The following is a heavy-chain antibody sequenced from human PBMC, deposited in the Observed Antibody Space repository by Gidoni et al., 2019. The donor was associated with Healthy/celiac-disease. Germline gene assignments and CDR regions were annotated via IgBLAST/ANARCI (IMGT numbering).Heavy chain of an antibody. CDR1: GFTFDDYA. V-gene: IGHV3-9*01. CDR3: AKECGGSSGCGYFDY. D-gene: IGHD6-19*01. J-gene: IGHJ4*02. Sequence: EVQLVESGGGLVQLGRSLRLSCAASGFTFDDYAMHWVRQAPGKGLEWVSGICWNSGSIGYADSVKSRFTISRDNAKNSLYLQMNSLRAEDTALYYCAKECGGSSGCGYFDYWGQGTLVTVSS. CDR2: ICWNSGSI.